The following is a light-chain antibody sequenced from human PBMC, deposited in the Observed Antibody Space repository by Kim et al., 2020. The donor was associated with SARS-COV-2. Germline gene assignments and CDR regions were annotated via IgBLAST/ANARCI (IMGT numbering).Light chain of an antibody. Sequence: SSELTQDPAVSVALGQTVRITCQGDSLRIFYASWYRQKPGQVPVLVIYAKDNRPSGIPDRFSGSSSGDTASLTITGAQAEDEADYYCNSRDNSGNRVLFGGGTQLTVL. CDR2: AKD. CDR3: NSRDNSGNRVL. V-gene: IGLV3-19*01. CDR1: SLRIFY. J-gene: IGLJ3*02.